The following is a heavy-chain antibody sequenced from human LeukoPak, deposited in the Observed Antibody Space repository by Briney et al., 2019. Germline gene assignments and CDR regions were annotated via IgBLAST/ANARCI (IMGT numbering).Heavy chain of an antibody. CDR1: GGSISSYY. CDR3: ARMGDSSGETNFDY. V-gene: IGHV4-59*08. CDR2: IYYSGST. J-gene: IGHJ4*02. D-gene: IGHD3-22*01. Sequence: PSETLYLTCTVSGGSISSYYWSWIRQPPGKGLEWIGYIYYSGSTNYNPSLKSRVTISVDTSKNQFSLKLSSVTAADTAVYYCARMGDSSGETNFDYWGQGTLVTVSS.